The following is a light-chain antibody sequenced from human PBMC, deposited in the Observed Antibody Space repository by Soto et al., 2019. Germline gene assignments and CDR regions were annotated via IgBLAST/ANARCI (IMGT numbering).Light chain of an antibody. CDR3: QQYGFT. Sequence: EIVLTQSPGTLSLSPGERATLSCRASQIVSSSYLAWYQQKPGQAPRLLIYGASSRATGIPDRFSGSGSGTDFTLTISRLEPEDFAVYYCQQYGFTFGQGTKLEIK. V-gene: IGKV3-20*01. J-gene: IGKJ2*01. CDR2: GAS. CDR1: QIVSSSY.